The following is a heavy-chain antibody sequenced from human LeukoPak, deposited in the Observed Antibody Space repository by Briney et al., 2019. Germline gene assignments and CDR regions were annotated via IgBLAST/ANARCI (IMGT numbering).Heavy chain of an antibody. CDR2: INHSGST. CDR1: GGSFSGYY. CDR3: ASRPWLVATTSDLDGAFDI. V-gene: IGHV4-34*01. J-gene: IGHJ3*02. D-gene: IGHD5-12*01. Sequence: SETLSLTCAVYGGSFSGYYWSWIRQPPGKGLEWIGEINHSGSTNYNPSLKSRVTISVDTSKNQFSLKLSSVTAADTAVHYCASRPWLVATTSDLDGAFDIWGQGTMVTVSS.